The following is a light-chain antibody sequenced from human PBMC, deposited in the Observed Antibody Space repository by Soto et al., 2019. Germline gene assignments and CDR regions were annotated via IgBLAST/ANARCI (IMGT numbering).Light chain of an antibody. V-gene: IGLV2-14*01. J-gene: IGLJ1*01. CDR2: EVR. CDR1: SSDVGDYNY. Sequence: LTQPASVSGSPGQSITISCTGTSSDVGDYNYVSWYQHHPGKAPKLTIYEVRNRPSGVSNRFSGSKSGNTASLTISGLQAEDEADYYCTSYTVSSTLYVFGTGTKVTVL. CDR3: TSYTVSSTLYV.